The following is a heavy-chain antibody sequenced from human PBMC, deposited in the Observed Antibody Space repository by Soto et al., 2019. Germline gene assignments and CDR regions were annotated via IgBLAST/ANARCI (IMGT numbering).Heavy chain of an antibody. V-gene: IGHV3-23*01. J-gene: IGHJ3*02. Sequence: GGSLRLSCAASGFTFSSYAMSWVRQAPGKGLEWVSAISGSGGSTYYADSVKGRFTISRDNSKNTLYLQMNSLRAEDTAVYYCAKEGYCSGGSCYSLFSGAFDIWGQGTMVTVSS. CDR3: AKEGYCSGGSCYSLFSGAFDI. CDR2: ISGSGGST. CDR1: GFTFSSYA. D-gene: IGHD2-15*01.